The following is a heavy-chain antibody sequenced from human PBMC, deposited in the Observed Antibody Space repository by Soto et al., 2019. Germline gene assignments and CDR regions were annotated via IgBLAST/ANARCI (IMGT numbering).Heavy chain of an antibody. CDR1: GGSFSGYY. V-gene: IGHV4-34*01. J-gene: IGHJ5*02. Sequence: SETLSLTCAVYGGSFSGYYWSWIRRPPGKGLEWIGEINHSGSTNYNPSLKSRVTISVDTSKNQFSLKLSSVTAADTAVYYCARAKGIAAAGRGIDPWGQGTLVTVSS. CDR3: ARAKGIAAAGRGIDP. D-gene: IGHD6-13*01. CDR2: INHSGST.